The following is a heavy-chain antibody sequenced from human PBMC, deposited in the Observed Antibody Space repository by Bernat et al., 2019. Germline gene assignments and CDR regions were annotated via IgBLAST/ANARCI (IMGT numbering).Heavy chain of an antibody. CDR1: GFTFSSNA. V-gene: IGHV3-23*01. CDR3: AKEYVSRSSLSFDY. Sequence: EVQLLESGGDLVQPGGSLRLSCVASGFTFSSNAMAWVRQAPGKGLEWLSAISGSGGSTYYADSVKGRFTISRDNSKNTRYLQMNSLRAEDTAVYFCAKEYVSRSSLSFDYWGQATLVTVSS. D-gene: IGHD3-16*01. CDR2: ISGSGGST. J-gene: IGHJ4*02.